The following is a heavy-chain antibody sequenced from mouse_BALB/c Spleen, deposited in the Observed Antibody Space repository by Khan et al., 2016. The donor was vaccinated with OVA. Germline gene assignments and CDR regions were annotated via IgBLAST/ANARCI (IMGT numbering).Heavy chain of an antibody. CDR1: GYTFTNFG. J-gene: IGHJ4*01. CDR2: INTYTGEP. Sequence: QIQLVQSGPELQKPGETVKISCKTSGYTFTNFGMNWVKQAPGKGLEWMGWINTYTGEPSYADDFKGRFAFSLETSASTAYLQINSLKNEDTATYFCARPPCFSYTMAYWGQGTSVTVSS. CDR3: ARPPCFSYTMAY. V-gene: IGHV9-3-1*01.